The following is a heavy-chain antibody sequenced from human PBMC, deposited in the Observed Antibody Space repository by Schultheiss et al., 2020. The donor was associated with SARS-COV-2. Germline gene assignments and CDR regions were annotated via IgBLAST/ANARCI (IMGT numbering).Heavy chain of an antibody. J-gene: IGHJ3*02. CDR2: ISAYNGNT. Sequence: ASVKVSCKASGYTFTSYYMHWVRQAPGQGLEWMGWISAYNGNTNYAQKLQGRVTMTTDTSTSTAYMELRSLRSDDTAVYYCARAPSSIAAEGAFDIWGQGTMVTVSS. V-gene: IGHV1-18*04. CDR3: ARAPSSIAAEGAFDI. CDR1: GYTFTSYY. D-gene: IGHD6-6*01.